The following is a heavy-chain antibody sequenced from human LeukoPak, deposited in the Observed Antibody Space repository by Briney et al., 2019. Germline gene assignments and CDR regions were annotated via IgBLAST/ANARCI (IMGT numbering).Heavy chain of an antibody. D-gene: IGHD6-13*01. Sequence: PSETLSLTCTVSGGSISSYYWSWLRQPPGKGLEWIGYIYYSGSTNYNPSPKSRVTISVDTSKNQFSLKLSSVTAADTAVYYCARDVSQLAPDYYGMDVWGQGTTVTVSS. V-gene: IGHV4-59*01. J-gene: IGHJ6*02. CDR3: ARDVSQLAPDYYGMDV. CDR2: IYYSGST. CDR1: GGSISSYY.